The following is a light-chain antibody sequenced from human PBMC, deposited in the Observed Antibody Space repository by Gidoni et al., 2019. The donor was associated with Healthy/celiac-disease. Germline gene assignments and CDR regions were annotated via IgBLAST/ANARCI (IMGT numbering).Light chain of an antibody. CDR3: QQSYSTPYT. CDR1: QSISSY. CDR2: AAS. V-gene: IGKV1-39*01. Sequence: RVTITCRASQSISSYLNWYQQKPGKAPKLLIYAASSLQSGVPSRFSGSGSGTDFTLTISSLQPEDFATYYCQQSYSTPYTFGQWTKLEIK. J-gene: IGKJ2*01.